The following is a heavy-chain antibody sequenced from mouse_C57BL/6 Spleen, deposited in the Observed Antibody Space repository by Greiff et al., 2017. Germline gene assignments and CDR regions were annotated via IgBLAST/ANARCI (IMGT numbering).Heavy chain of an antibody. J-gene: IGHJ2*01. CDR3: ARHEDYYGSSYAYYFDY. V-gene: IGHV5-6*01. Sequence: VQLKESGGDLVKPGGSLKLSCAASGFTFSSYGMSWVRQTPDKRLEWVATISSGGSYTYYPDSVKGRFTISRDNAKNTLYLQMSSLKSEDTAMYYCARHEDYYGSSYAYYFDYWGQGTTLTVSS. D-gene: IGHD1-1*01. CDR1: GFTFSSYG. CDR2: ISSGGSYT.